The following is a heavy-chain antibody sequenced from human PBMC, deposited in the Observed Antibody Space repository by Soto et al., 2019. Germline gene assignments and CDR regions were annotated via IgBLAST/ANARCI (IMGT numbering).Heavy chain of an antibody. CDR3: ARAVTWGLDV. V-gene: IGHV3-48*02. J-gene: IGHJ6*02. Sequence: EVQLVESGGGLVQPGGSLRLSCAASGFTFSLYSMSWVRQAPGKGLEWVSYISRSSTGIHYADSVKGRFTISRDDATNSIHLQMNRLRDGDTAVYYCARAVTWGLDVWGQGTTVSISS. CDR2: ISRSSTGI. D-gene: IGHD3-10*01. CDR1: GFTFSLYS.